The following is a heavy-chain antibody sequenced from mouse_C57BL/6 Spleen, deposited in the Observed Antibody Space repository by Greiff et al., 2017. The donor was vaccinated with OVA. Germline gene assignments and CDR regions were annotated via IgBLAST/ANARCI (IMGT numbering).Heavy chain of an antibody. Sequence: QVQLKESGPELVKPGASVKISCKASGYAFSSSWMNWVKQRPGKGLEWIGRIYPGDGDTNYNGKFKGKATLTADKSSSTAYMQLSSLTSEDSAVYFCARDDPWFAYWGQGTLVTVSA. D-gene: IGHD2-3*01. CDR2: IYPGDGDT. CDR1: GYAFSSSW. CDR3: ARDDPWFAY. V-gene: IGHV1-82*01. J-gene: IGHJ3*01.